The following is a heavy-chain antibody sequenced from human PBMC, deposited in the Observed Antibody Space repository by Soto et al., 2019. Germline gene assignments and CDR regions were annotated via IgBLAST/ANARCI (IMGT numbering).Heavy chain of an antibody. Sequence: SETVSLTCAVSGYSISSGYYWGWIRQPPGKGLQWIGNMYQSGSTYYNPSLKSRVTISIDTSKNQFSLKLSSVTAADKAVYYCARVSYFDGGGFYYYFDYWGQGILVTVSS. CDR2: MYQSGST. CDR3: ARVSYFDGGGFYYYFDY. V-gene: IGHV4-38-2*01. J-gene: IGHJ4*02. CDR1: GYSISSGYY. D-gene: IGHD3-22*01.